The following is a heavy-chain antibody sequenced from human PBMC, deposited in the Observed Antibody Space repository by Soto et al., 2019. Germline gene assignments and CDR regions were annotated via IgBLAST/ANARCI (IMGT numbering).Heavy chain of an antibody. Sequence: SETLSLTCTVSGGSISSYYWSWIRQPPGKGLEWIGYIYCSGSTNYNPSLKSRVTISVDTSKNQFSLKLSSVTAADTAVYYCARGYSGYDGLDYWGQGTLVTVSS. J-gene: IGHJ4*02. D-gene: IGHD5-12*01. V-gene: IGHV4-59*01. CDR2: IYCSGST. CDR1: GGSISSYY. CDR3: ARGYSGYDGLDY.